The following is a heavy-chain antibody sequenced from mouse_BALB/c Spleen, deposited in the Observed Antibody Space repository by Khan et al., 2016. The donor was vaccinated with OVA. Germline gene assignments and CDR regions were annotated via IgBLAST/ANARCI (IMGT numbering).Heavy chain of an antibody. CDR2: INTYTGEP. D-gene: IGHD6-1*01. CDR3: ARSASYWFFDV. Sequence: QIQLVQSGPELKKPGETVKISCKASGYTFTNYGMNWVKQAPGKGLKWMGWINTYTGEPTYADDFKGRFAFSLETSANTAYLQINNLTTEDTATYFWARSASYWFFDVWGAGTTVTVSS. J-gene: IGHJ1*01. CDR1: GYTFTNYG. V-gene: IGHV9-3-1*01.